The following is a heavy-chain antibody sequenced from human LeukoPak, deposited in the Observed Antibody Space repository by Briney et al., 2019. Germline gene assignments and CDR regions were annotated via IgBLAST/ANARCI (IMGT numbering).Heavy chain of an antibody. CDR2: IYHSGST. CDR1: GGSISNSNW. CDR3: AREVGQLWLYGMDA. Sequence: SGTLSLTCAVSGGSISNSNWWSWVRQPPGKGLEWIGEIYHSGSTNYNPSLKSRVTISVDKSKNQFSLKLSSVTAADTAVYYCAREVGQLWLYGMDAWGKGTTVTVSS. D-gene: IGHD5-18*01. J-gene: IGHJ6*04. V-gene: IGHV4-4*02.